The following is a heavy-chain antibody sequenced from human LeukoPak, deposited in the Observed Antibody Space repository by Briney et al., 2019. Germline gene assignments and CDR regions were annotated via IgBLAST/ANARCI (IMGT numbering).Heavy chain of an antibody. Sequence: GGSLRLSCTASGFTFSNAWMSWVRQAPGKGLEWVGRIKGKLDDETTDYAAPVKGRFTISRDDSKNTLYLQMNSLKTEDTAVYYCTTVKWFGELLSSSDAFDIWGQGTMVTVSS. D-gene: IGHD3-10*01. CDR1: GFTFSNAW. CDR2: IKGKLDDETT. J-gene: IGHJ3*02. V-gene: IGHV3-15*01. CDR3: TTVKWFGELLSSSDAFDI.